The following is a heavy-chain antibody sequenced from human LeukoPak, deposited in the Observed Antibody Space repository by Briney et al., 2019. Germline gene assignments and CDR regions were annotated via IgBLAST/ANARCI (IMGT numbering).Heavy chain of an antibody. V-gene: IGHV3-74*01. CDR2: INSDGSST. J-gene: IGHJ4*02. Sequence: GGSLRLSCAASGFTFSSYWMHWVRQAPGKGLVWVSRINSDGSSTSYADSVKGRFTISRDNAKNTLYLQMNSLRAEDTAVYYCATMITFGGVIVSYYFDYWGQGTLVTVSS. CDR3: ATMITFGGVIVSYYFDY. CDR1: GFTFSSYW. D-gene: IGHD3-16*02.